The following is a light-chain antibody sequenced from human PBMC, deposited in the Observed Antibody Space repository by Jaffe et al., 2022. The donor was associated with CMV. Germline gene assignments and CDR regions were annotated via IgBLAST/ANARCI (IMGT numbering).Light chain of an antibody. CDR1: ALPKQY. CDR2: KDS. V-gene: IGLV3-25*03. J-gene: IGLJ2*01. Sequence: SYELTQPPSVSVSPGQTARITCSGNALPKQYAYWYQQKPGQAPVLLIYKDSQRPSGIPERFSGSSSGTTVTLTISGVQAEDEADYYCQSADSSDTLGVVFGGGTKLTVL. CDR3: QSADSSDTLGVV.